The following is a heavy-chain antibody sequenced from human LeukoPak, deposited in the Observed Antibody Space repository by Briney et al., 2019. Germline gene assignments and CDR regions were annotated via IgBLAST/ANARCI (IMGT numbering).Heavy chain of an antibody. CDR1: GFTVSSNY. J-gene: IGHJ4*02. D-gene: IGHD3-10*01. V-gene: IGHV3-66*01. CDR3: ARDRAYGSGSYHFDY. Sequence: GGSLRLSCAASGFTVSSNYMSWVRQAPGKGLEWVSVIYSGGSTYYADSVKGRFTISRDNSKNTLYLQMNSLRAEDTAVYYCARDRAYGSGSYHFDYWGQGTLVTVSS. CDR2: IYSGGST.